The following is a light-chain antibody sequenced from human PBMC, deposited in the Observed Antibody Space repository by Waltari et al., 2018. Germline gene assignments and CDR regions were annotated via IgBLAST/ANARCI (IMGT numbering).Light chain of an antibody. CDR3: AAWDDSLNGYV. CDR1: SSNIASNS. Sequence: QSVLTQPPSASGTPGQRVTISCSGSSSNIASNSVNWYQHFAGTAPKLLIYSSNQRPSGVPDRFSGSKAGTSASLAIRGLQSEDEADYYCAAWDDSLNGYVFGTGTTVTVL. CDR2: SSN. V-gene: IGLV1-44*01. J-gene: IGLJ1*01.